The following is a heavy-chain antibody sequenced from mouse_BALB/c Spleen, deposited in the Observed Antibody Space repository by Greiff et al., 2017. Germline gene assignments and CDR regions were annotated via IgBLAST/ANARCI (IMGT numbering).Heavy chain of an antibody. Sequence: EVMLVESGGDLVKPGGSLKLSCAASGFTFSSYGMSWVRQTPDKRLEWVATISSGGSYTYYPDSVKGRFTISRDNAKHTLYLQMSSLKSEDTAMYYCARQGVGNSFAYWGQGTLVTVSA. D-gene: IGHD2-1*01. J-gene: IGHJ3*01. CDR1: GFTFSSYG. CDR2: ISSGGSYT. CDR3: ARQGVGNSFAY. V-gene: IGHV5-6*02.